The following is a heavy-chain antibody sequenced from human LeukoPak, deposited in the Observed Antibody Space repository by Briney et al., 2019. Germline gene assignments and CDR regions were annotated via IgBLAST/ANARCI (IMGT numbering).Heavy chain of an antibody. Sequence: PGGSLRLSCAASGFTFSSYWVSWVRQAPGKGLEWVANIKQDGSEKYYVDSVKGRFTISRDNAKNSLYLQMNSLRAEDTAVYYCARGPIYTNWGQGTLVTVSS. CDR3: ARGPIYTN. J-gene: IGHJ4*02. D-gene: IGHD2-2*02. CDR2: IKQDGSEK. CDR1: GFTFSSYW. V-gene: IGHV3-7*03.